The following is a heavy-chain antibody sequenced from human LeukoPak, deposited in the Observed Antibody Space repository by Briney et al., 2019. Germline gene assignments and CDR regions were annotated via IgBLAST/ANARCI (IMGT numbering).Heavy chain of an antibody. J-gene: IGHJ6*03. CDR3: AKDNSPPISIVGATDRCDYYYYMDV. CDR2: ISWNSGSI. D-gene: IGHD1-26*01. Sequence: AGGSLRLSCAASGFTFDDYAMHWVRQAPGKGLEWVSGISWNSGSIGYADSVKGRFTISRDNSKNTLYLQMNSLRAEDTAVYYCAKDNSPPISIVGATDRCDYYYYMDVWGKGTTVTVSS. V-gene: IGHV3-9*01. CDR1: GFTFDDYA.